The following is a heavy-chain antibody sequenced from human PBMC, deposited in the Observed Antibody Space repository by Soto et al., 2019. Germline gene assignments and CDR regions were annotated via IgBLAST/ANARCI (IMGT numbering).Heavy chain of an antibody. CDR2: IYYSGST. V-gene: IGHV4-39*01. Sequence: SETLSLTCTVSGGSISSSSYYWGWIRQPPGKGLEWIGSIYYSGSTYYNPSLKSRVTISVDTSKNQFSLKLSSVTAADTAVYYCATSYSGYDYDFDYWGQGTLVTSPQ. CDR3: ATSYSGYDYDFDY. D-gene: IGHD5-12*01. CDR1: GGSISSSSYY. J-gene: IGHJ4*02.